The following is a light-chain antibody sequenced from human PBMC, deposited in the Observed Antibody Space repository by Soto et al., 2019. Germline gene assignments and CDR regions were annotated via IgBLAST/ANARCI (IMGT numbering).Light chain of an antibody. CDR1: QDIYKY. Sequence: DIQMTQSPSSLSASVGDRITISCQASQDIYKYLNWYQQKPGKAPKILIYDASKLETGVPSRISGTGSETDYTFTISNLQPEDVGTYYCQQYHNLPLTFGGGTKVEIK. CDR2: DAS. V-gene: IGKV1-33*01. J-gene: IGKJ4*01. CDR3: QQYHNLPLT.